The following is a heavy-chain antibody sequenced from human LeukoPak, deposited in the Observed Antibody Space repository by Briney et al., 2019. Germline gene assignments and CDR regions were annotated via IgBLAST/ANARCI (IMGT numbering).Heavy chain of an antibody. CDR3: AKVPGGGSNWFDP. V-gene: IGHV3-74*01. J-gene: IGHJ5*02. CDR2: INSDGSRT. Sequence: GGSLRLSCAAPGFTFSSYWMHWVRQAPGKGLVWVSRINSDGSRTSYADSVKGRFTISRDKAKNTLYLQMNSLRAEDTAVDYCAKVPGGGSNWFDPWGQGTLVTVSS. D-gene: IGHD1-26*01. CDR1: GFTFSSYW.